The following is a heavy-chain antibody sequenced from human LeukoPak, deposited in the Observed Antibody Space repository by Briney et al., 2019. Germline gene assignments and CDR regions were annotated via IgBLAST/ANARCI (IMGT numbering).Heavy chain of an antibody. CDR2: INPNSGGT. J-gene: IGHJ4*02. V-gene: IGHV1-2*02. CDR3: SRELYCSGGSCYSGALDY. D-gene: IGHD2-15*01. CDR1: GYTFTCYY. Sequence: GASVTVSFKSSGYTFTCYYLHWVRQAPGQGLEWMGLINPNSGGTNYAQKFHGRVTITSDTSISTAYMDPNKLSSDCTYVYYFSRELYCSGGSCYSGALDYWGQGTLVTVSS.